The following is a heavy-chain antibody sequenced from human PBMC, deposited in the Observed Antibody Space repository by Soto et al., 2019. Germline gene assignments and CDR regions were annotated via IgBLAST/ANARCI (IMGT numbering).Heavy chain of an antibody. CDR1: GFTFSSYA. CDR2: ISGSGGST. Sequence: EVQLLESGGGLVQPGGSLRLSCAASGFTFSSYAMSWVRQAPGKGLEWVSAISGSGGSTYYADSVKGRFTISRDNSKNTLYLQMNSLRVEDTAVYYCAKALLLYYYDSNGYMFYFDYWGQGTLVTVSS. CDR3: AKALLLYYYDSNGYMFYFDY. V-gene: IGHV3-23*01. D-gene: IGHD3-22*01. J-gene: IGHJ4*02.